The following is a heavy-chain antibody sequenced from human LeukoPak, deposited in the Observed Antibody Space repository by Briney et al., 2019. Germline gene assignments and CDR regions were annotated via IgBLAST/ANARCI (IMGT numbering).Heavy chain of an antibody. CDR3: ARMNWNYPYYFDY. V-gene: IGHV4-59*08. CDR2: IYHSGST. Sequence: SETLSLTCTVSGGSISSYYWSWIRQPPGKGLEWIGSIYHSGSTYYNPSLKSRVTISVDTSKNQFSLKLSSVTAADTAVYYCARMNWNYPYYFDYWGQGTLVTVSS. CDR1: GGSISSYY. D-gene: IGHD1-7*01. J-gene: IGHJ4*02.